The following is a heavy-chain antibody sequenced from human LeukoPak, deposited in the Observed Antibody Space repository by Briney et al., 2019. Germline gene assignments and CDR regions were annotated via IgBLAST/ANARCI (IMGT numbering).Heavy chain of an antibody. CDR3: TRDSYPHPAHNFDY. Sequence: PGGSLRLSCAASGFTFSHFEMNWVRQPPGKGLEWIAFITTIGTTMYYADSVKGRFTISRDNAENSLYLQLNSLRAEDTAVYYCTRDSYPHPAHNFDYWGQGTLVTVSS. J-gene: IGHJ4*02. V-gene: IGHV3-48*03. D-gene: IGHD5-18*01. CDR1: GFTFSHFE. CDR2: ITTIGTTM.